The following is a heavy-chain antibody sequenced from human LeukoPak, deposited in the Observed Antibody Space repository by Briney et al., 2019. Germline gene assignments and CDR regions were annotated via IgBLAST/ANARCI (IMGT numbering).Heavy chain of an antibody. J-gene: IGHJ4*02. Sequence: SETLSLTCTVSGGSLSRYYWSWIRQPPGRGLEWIGYIYYSGSTNYNPSLKSRVTISIDASKNQFSLRLRSVTAADTAVYYCARAAIGSNSEFDYWGQGTLVTVSS. D-gene: IGHD4-23*01. V-gene: IGHV4-59*01. CDR3: ARAAIGSNSEFDY. CDR2: IYYSGST. CDR1: GGSLSRYY.